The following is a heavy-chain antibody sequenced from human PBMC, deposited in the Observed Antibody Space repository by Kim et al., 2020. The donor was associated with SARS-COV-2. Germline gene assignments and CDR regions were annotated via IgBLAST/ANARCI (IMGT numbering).Heavy chain of an antibody. D-gene: IGHD3-10*01. Sequence: FQGRVTMTRNTSISTAYMELSSLRSEDTAVYYCARGSLLWFGELGGAFDIWGQGTMVTVSS. CDR3: ARGSLLWFGELGGAFDI. V-gene: IGHV1-8*01. J-gene: IGHJ3*02.